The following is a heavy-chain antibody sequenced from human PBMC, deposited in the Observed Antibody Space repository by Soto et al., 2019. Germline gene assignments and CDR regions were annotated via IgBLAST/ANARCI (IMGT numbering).Heavy chain of an antibody. CDR2: IYDGGYT. J-gene: IGHJ5*02. Sequence: QVQLQESGPGLVKPSETLSLTCTVSGGINSRYWSWVRQAPGKGLEWIGYIYDGGYTNYHPSLKIRITLSVAASESQFSLNLMSVTAADTAVYYCAGVSIVNKYKWFDVWGQGIVVTVSS. V-gene: IGHV4-4*09. D-gene: IGHD2-15*01. CDR1: GGINSRY. CDR3: AGVSIVNKYKWFDV.